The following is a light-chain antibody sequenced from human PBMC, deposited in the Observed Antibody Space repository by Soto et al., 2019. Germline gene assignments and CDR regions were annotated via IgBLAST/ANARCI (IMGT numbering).Light chain of an antibody. J-gene: IGKJ4*01. V-gene: IGKV3-20*01. CDR1: QSVSSSY. CDR3: QQYGSYPPT. CDR2: GAS. Sequence: EIVLTQSPCTLSLSPGERATISCRASQSVSSSYVAWYQMKPGHAPRLFIYGASSMATGIPDRFSGSGSGTDFTLSISSLEPEDFAVYYCQQYGSYPPTFGGGTKVEIK.